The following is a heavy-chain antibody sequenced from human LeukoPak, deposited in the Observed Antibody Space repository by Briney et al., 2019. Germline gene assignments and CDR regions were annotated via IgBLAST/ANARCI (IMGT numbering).Heavy chain of an antibody. D-gene: IGHD3-22*01. CDR2: IYYSGST. J-gene: IGHJ4*02. Sequence: SETLSLTCTVSGGSISIYYWSWIRQPPEKGLEWIGYIYYSGSTNYNPSLKSRVTISVDMSKNQFSLKLSSVTAADTAVYYCARSISSDYSDYWGQGTLVTVSS. CDR1: GGSISIYY. CDR3: ARSISSDYSDY. V-gene: IGHV4-59*01.